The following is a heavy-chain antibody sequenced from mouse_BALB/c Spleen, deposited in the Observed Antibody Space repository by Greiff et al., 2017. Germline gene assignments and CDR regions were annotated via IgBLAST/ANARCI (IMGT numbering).Heavy chain of an antibody. CDR3: AREGFYYYAMDY. Sequence: EVQGVESGGGLVKPGGSLKLSCAASGFTFSSYAMSWVRQTPEKRLEWVASISSGGSTYYPDSVKGRFTISRDNAKNTLYLQMSSLKSEDTAMYYCAREGFYYYAMDYWGQGTSVTVSS. CDR1: GFTFSSYA. V-gene: IGHV5-6-5*01. CDR2: ISSGGST. J-gene: IGHJ4*01.